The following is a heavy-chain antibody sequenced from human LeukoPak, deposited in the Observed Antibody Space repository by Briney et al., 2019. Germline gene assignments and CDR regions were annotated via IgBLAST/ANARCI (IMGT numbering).Heavy chain of an antibody. V-gene: IGHV1-2*02. CDR1: GYTFTGYY. Sequence: GASVKVSCKASGYTFTGYYMHWVRQAPGQGLEWTGWINPNSGGTNYAQKFQGRVTMTRDTSISTAYMELSRLRSDDTAVYYCARELTMVRGVANWFDPWGQGTLVTVSS. CDR3: ARELTMVRGVANWFDP. J-gene: IGHJ5*02. CDR2: INPNSGGT. D-gene: IGHD3-10*01.